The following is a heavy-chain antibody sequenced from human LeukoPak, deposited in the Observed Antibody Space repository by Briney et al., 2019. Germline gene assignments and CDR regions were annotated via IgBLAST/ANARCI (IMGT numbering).Heavy chain of an antibody. CDR1: GGSFSGYY. V-gene: IGHV4-34*01. CDR2: INHSGST. CDR3: ARISGYSSSWYIWFDP. J-gene: IGHJ5*02. Sequence: SETLSLTCAVYGGSFSGYYWSWIRQPPGKGLEWIGEINHSGSTNYNPSLKSRVTISVDTSKNQFSLKLSSVTAADTAVHYCARISGYSSSWYIWFDPWGQGTLVTVSS. D-gene: IGHD6-13*01.